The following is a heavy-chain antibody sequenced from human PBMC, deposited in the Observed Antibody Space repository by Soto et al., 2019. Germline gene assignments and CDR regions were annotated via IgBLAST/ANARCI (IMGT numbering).Heavy chain of an antibody. D-gene: IGHD3-3*01. J-gene: IGHJ4*02. CDR1: GFTFSSYW. CDR2: IKQDGSEK. V-gene: IGHV3-7*01. Sequence: GESLKISCAASGFTFSSYWMSWVRQAPGKGLEWVANIKQDGSEKYYVDSLKGRFTISRDNAKNSLYLQMNSLRAEDTAVYYCARDIGYDFWSGYYSDYWGQGTLVTVSS. CDR3: ARDIGYDFWSGYYSDY.